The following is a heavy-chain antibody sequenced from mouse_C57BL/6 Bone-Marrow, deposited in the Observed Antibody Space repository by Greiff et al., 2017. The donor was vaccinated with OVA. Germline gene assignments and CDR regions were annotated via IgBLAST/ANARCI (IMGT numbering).Heavy chain of an antibody. V-gene: IGHV5-4*01. CDR1: GFTFSSYA. CDR2: ISAGGSYT. J-gene: IGHJ4*01. CDR3: ARDQGSSDRNAMDY. D-gene: IGHD1-1*01. Sequence: EVKLVESGGGLVKPGGSLTLSCAASGFTFSSYAMSWVRQTPEKRLEWVATISAGGSYTSYPDNVKGRFTITRDNAKNNLYLQLSHLKSEDTAMYYCARDQGSSDRNAMDYWGQGTSVTVSS.